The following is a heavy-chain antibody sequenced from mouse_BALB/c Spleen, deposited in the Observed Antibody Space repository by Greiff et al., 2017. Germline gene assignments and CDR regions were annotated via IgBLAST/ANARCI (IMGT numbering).Heavy chain of an antibody. CDR1: GFTFSSYT. CDR2: ISNGGGST. CDR3: ARHRTGGNYFDY. D-gene: IGHD4-1*01. V-gene: IGHV5-12-2*01. Sequence: DVMLVESGGGLVQPGGSLKLSCAASGFTFSSYTMSWVRQTPEKRLEWVAYISNGGGSTYYPDTVKGRFTISRDNAKNTLYLQMSSLKSEDTAMYYCARHRTGGNYFDYWGQGTTLTVSS. J-gene: IGHJ2*01.